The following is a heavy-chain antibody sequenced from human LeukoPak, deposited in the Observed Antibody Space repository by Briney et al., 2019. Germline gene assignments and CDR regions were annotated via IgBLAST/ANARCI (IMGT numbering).Heavy chain of an antibody. Sequence: GGSLRLSCAASGFTFSSYSMNWVRQAPGKGLEWVSAISGSGGSTYYADSVKGRFTISRDNSKNTLYLQMNSLRAEDTAVYYCAKAVGNTGYYGRYYFDYWGQGTLVTVSS. CDR2: ISGSGGST. D-gene: IGHD3-9*01. CDR3: AKAVGNTGYYGRYYFDY. J-gene: IGHJ4*02. CDR1: GFTFSSYS. V-gene: IGHV3-23*01.